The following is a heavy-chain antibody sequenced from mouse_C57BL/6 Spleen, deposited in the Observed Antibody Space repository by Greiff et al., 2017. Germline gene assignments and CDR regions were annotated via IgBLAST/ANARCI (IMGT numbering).Heavy chain of an antibody. V-gene: IGHV1-69*01. J-gene: IGHJ2*01. Sequence: QVQLKQPGAELVMPGASVKLSCKASGYTFTSYWMHWVKQRPGQGLEWIGEIDPSDSYTNYNQKFKGKSTLTVDKSSSTAYMQLSSLTSEDSAVYYCARGGNGPDYWGQGTTLTVSS. CDR1: GYTFTSYW. D-gene: IGHD1-1*02. CDR3: ARGGNGPDY. CDR2: IDPSDSYT.